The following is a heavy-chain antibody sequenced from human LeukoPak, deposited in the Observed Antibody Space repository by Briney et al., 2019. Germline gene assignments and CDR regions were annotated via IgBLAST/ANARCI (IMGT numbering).Heavy chain of an antibody. D-gene: IGHD1-14*01. J-gene: IGHJ6*02. Sequence: SETLSLTCAVYGGSFSGYYWSWIRQPPGKGLEWIGEINHSGSTNYNPSLKSRVTISVDTSKNQFSLKLSSVTAADTAVYYCARGSRSPGKHMDVWGQGTTVTVSS. CDR3: ARGSRSPGKHMDV. V-gene: IGHV4-34*01. CDR1: GGSFSGYY. CDR2: INHSGST.